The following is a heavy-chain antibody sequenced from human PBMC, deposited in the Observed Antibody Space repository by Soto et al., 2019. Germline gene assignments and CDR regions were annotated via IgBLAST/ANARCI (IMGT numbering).Heavy chain of an antibody. D-gene: IGHD6-6*01. CDR1: GYSFTSYW. V-gene: IGHV5-51*01. Sequence: GESLKISCKGSGYSFTSYWIGWVRQMPGKGLEWMGIIYPGDSDTRYSPSFQGQVTISADKSISTAYLQWSSLKASDTAMYYCARLWHGAARTEPTDYYYYYMDVWGKGTTVTVSS. CDR2: IYPGDSDT. CDR3: ARLWHGAARTEPTDYYYYYMDV. J-gene: IGHJ6*03.